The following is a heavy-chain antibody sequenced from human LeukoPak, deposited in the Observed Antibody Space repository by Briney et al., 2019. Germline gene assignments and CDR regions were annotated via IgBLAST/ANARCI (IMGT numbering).Heavy chain of an antibody. CDR1: GFAFSSYE. CDR2: ISSSGSTI. J-gene: IGHJ6*03. D-gene: IGHD3-10*01. CDR3: ARDSYYYGSGSYWGLDYYYYMDV. Sequence: GGSLRLSCAASGFAFSSYEMNWVRQAPGKGLEWVSYISSSGSTIYYADSVKGRLTISRDNAKNSLYLQMNSLRAEDTAVYYCARDSYYYGSGSYWGLDYYYYMDVWGKGTTVTISS. V-gene: IGHV3-48*03.